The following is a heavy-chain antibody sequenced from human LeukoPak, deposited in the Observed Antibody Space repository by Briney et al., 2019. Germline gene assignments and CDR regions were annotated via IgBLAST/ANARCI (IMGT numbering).Heavy chain of an antibody. Sequence: GASVKVSCKASGYTFTSYDINWVRQATGQGLEWMGWMNPNSGNTGYAQKFQGRVTITRNTSISTAYMELSSLRSKDTAVYYCARSPYSGYEASFDYWGQGTLVTVSS. CDR1: GYTFTSYD. CDR3: ARSPYSGYEASFDY. J-gene: IGHJ4*02. CDR2: MNPNSGNT. V-gene: IGHV1-8*03. D-gene: IGHD5-12*01.